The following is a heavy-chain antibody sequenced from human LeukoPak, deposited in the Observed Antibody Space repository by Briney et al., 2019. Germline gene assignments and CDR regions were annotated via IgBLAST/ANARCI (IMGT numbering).Heavy chain of an antibody. J-gene: IGHJ4*02. CDR3: ARVWFGYFFQ. D-gene: IGHD3-10*01. CDR1: GFDISCNY. CDR2: IHTGGTT. V-gene: IGHV3-53*01. Sequence: GGSLRLFCVASGFDISCNYVGWVRQAPGKGLEWVSVIHTGGTTHYADSVKGRFTISKDNSNNTVYLQMNSVRVEDTAVYYCARVWFGYFFQWGQGALVTVSS.